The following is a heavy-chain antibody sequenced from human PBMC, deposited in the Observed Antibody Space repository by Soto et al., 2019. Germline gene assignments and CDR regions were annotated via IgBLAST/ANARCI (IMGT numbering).Heavy chain of an antibody. V-gene: IGHV1-69*13. CDR2: IIPIFGTA. CDR1: GGTFSSYA. J-gene: IGHJ6*02. CDR3: ARSSAGEGNSSGFYGMDV. D-gene: IGHD6-19*01. Sequence: SVKVSCKASGGTFSSYAISWVRQAPGQGLEWMGGIIPIFGTANYAQKFQGRVTITADESTSTAYMELSSLRSEDTAVYYCARSSAGEGNSSGFYGMDVWGQGTQVTVSS.